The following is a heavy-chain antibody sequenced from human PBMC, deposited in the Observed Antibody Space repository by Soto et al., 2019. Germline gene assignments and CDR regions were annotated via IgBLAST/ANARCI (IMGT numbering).Heavy chain of an antibody. CDR2: ISSSSSFI. D-gene: IGHD3-10*01. V-gene: IGHV3-21*01. CDR1: GFTFSSYT. Sequence: EVQLVESGGGLVKPGESLRLSCAASGFTFSSYTMNWVRQAPGKGLAWVSSISSSSSFIYYADSLKGRFTISRDNAKNSLYLQMNSLRAEDTAVYYCARKEARGDYFDLWGRGTLVTVSS. J-gene: IGHJ2*01. CDR3: ARKEARGDYFDL.